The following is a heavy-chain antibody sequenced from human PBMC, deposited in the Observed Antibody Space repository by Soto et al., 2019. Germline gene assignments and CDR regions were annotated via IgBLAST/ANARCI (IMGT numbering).Heavy chain of an antibody. D-gene: IGHD1-1*01. V-gene: IGHV3-30*14. Sequence: QVQLVESGGGVVQPGRSLRLSCAASGFTFSSYAMHWVRQAPGKGLEWVAVISYDGSNKYYEDSVKGRFTISRDNSKKTLDLQMYRLGAEDTAVYYCARDRLMYNWDDFRYYSYGMDVWGQGTTVTVSS. CDR3: ARDRLMYNWDDFRYYSYGMDV. J-gene: IGHJ6*02. CDR2: ISYDGSNK. CDR1: GFTFSSYA.